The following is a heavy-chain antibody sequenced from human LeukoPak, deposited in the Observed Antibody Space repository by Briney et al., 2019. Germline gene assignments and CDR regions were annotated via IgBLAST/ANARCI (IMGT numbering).Heavy chain of an antibody. Sequence: PGGSLRLSCAASGFTFSSYGMHWVRQAPGKGLEWVAVISFDGSNKYYADSVKGRFTISRDNSKNTLYLQMNSLRAEDTAAYYCARDRSGIAAAGTEFGYWGQGTLVSVSS. CDR3: ARDRSGIAAAGTEFGY. D-gene: IGHD6-13*01. CDR1: GFTFSSYG. CDR2: ISFDGSNK. V-gene: IGHV3-30*03. J-gene: IGHJ4*02.